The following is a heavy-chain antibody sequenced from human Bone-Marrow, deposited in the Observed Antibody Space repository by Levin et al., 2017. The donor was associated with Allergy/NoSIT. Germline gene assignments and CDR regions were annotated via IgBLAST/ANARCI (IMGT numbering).Heavy chain of an antibody. CDR1: GFAFRAYA. D-gene: IGHD3-10*01. J-gene: IGHJ4*02. Sequence: PGESLKISCAASGFAFRAYAMHWVRQAPGRGLEWVAVMSKDESNKYYADSVEGRFTISRDNARNTLYLQMNSLTTEDTAIYYCAKPKYFGELTNFDFWGRGTLVTVSS. CDR2: MSKDESNK. CDR3: AKPKYFGELTNFDF. V-gene: IGHV3-30*18.